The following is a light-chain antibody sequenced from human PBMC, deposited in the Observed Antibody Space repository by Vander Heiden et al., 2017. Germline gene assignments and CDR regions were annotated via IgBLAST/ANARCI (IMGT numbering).Light chain of an antibody. Sequence: DIQMTQSPSSLSASVGDRVTITCRASQSISSYLNWYQQKPGKAPKLLIYAASSLQSGVPSRFSGSGSGTDFTLTISSLQPEDFATYYCQQSYSTPPRYTFGQETKLEIK. J-gene: IGKJ2*01. CDR3: QQSYSTPPRYT. V-gene: IGKV1-39*01. CDR2: AAS. CDR1: QSISSY.